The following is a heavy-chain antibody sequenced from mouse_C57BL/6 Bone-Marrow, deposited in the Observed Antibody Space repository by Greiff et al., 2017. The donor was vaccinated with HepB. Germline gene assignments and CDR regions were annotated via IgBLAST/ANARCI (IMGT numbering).Heavy chain of an antibody. J-gene: IGHJ2*01. Sequence: EVQLQQSGAELVRPGASVKLSCTASGFNIKDDYMHWVKQRPEQGLEWIGWIDPENGDTEYASKFQGKATITADTSSNTAYLQLSSLTSEDTAVYYCTTLWLLRSGDYWGQGTTLTVSS. CDR2: IDPENGDT. CDR3: TTLWLLRSGDY. CDR1: GFNIKDDY. V-gene: IGHV14-4*01. D-gene: IGHD2-3*01.